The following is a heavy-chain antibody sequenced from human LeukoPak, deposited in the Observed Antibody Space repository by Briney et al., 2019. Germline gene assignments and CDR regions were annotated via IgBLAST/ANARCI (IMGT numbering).Heavy chain of an antibody. CDR2: IRYDGNNK. CDR3: AKRAGFSSGWYLFDY. V-gene: IGHV3-30*02. J-gene: IGHJ4*02. D-gene: IGHD6-13*01. Sequence: AGGSLRLSCAASGFTFNTYGIHWVRQAPGKGLEWVAFIRYDGNNKYYADSVKGRFTISRDNSKNTVYLQMNSLRAEDTAVYYCAKRAGFSSGWYLFDYWGQGTLVTVSS. CDR1: GFTFNTYG.